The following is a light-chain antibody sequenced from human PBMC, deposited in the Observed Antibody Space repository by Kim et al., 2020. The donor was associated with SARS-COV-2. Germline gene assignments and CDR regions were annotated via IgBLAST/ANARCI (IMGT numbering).Light chain of an antibody. CDR2: GKN. CDR3: NSRDSNNNVL. V-gene: IGLV3-19*01. CDR1: SLRSSF. Sequence: SSELTQDPAVSVALGQTVRITCQGDSLRSSFATWYQQKPGQAPILVNYGKNNRPSGIPDRFSGSSSGNTASLTITGTQAGDEADYYCNSRDSNNNVLFGGGTRLTVL. J-gene: IGLJ2*01.